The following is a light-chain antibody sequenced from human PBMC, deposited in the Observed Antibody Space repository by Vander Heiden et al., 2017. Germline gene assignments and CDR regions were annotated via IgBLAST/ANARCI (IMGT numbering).Light chain of an antibody. V-gene: IGKV4-1*01. Sequence: DIVMTQSPDSLAVSLGERATINCKSSQSVLSSSNNKNYFAWYQQKPGQPPKRLIYGASTREAGVPDRFRGSGSGTEFTLTIISLQAEDGAFYYWQQYYRRVRRVGQGTKVEFK. CDR2: GAS. J-gene: IGKJ1*01. CDR1: QSVLSSSNNKNY. CDR3: QQYYRRVRR.